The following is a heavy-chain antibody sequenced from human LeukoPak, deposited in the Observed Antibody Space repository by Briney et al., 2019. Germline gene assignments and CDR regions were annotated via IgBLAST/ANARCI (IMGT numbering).Heavy chain of an antibody. CDR2: IRSNSRGI. CDR1: GFTFNSYT. D-gene: IGHD1-1*01. J-gene: IGHJ6*02. V-gene: IGHV3-21*06. Sequence: PGGSLRLSCAASGFTFNSYTMNWVRQAPGKGLESVSSIRSNSRGINYADSVKGRFTISRDNDKNTVFLEMNSLRAEDTAVYYCASDGASIDDQYSGLDVWGQGTTVTVSS. CDR3: ASDGASIDDQYSGLDV.